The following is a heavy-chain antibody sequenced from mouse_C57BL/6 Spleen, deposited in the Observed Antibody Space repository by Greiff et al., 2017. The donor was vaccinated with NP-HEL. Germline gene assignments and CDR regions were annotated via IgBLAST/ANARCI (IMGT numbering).Heavy chain of an antibody. J-gene: IGHJ1*03. Sequence: QVQLQQSGAELARPGASVKLSCKASGYTFTSYGISWVKQRTGQGLEWIGEIYPRSGNTYYNEKFKGKATLTADKSSSTAYMELRSLTSEDSAVYFCARSGEDYSNSYFDVWGTGTTVTVSS. CDR3: ARSGEDYSNSYFDV. CDR2: IYPRSGNT. D-gene: IGHD2-5*01. CDR1: GYTFTSYG. V-gene: IGHV1-81*01.